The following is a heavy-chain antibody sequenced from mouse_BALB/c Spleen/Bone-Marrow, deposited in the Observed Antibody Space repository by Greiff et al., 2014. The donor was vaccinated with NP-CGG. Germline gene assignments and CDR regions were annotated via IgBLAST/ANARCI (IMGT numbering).Heavy chain of an antibody. CDR1: GFNIKDTY. D-gene: IGHD1-1*01. CDR3: ARYSYGSRGYYFDY. CDR2: IDPANGNT. Sequence: VQLQQSGAELVKPGASVKLSCTASGFNIKDTYMHWVKQRPEQGLEWIGRIDPANGNTKYDPKFQGKATITADTSSNTAYLQLSSLTSEDTAVYYCARYSYGSRGYYFDYWGQGTTLIVSS. J-gene: IGHJ2*01. V-gene: IGHV14-3*02.